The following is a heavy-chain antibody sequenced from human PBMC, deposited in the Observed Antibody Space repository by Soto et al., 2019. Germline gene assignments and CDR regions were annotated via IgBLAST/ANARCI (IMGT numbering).Heavy chain of an antibody. D-gene: IGHD3-22*01. J-gene: IGHJ4*02. Sequence: ASVKVSCKASGYTFSRYGITWVRQAPGQGLEWMGWISAYNGNTNYAQKIQGRVTMTTDTSTSTAYMELRYLRPDDTAVYYCAGGHSDSRVYLFDDGGQGTLVTVSS. CDR2: ISAYNGNT. CDR3: AGGHSDSRVYLFDD. CDR1: GYTFSRYG. V-gene: IGHV1-18*01.